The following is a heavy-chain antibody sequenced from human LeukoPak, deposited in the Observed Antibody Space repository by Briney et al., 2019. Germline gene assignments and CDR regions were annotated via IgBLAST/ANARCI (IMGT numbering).Heavy chain of an antibody. Sequence: GGSLRLSCAASGFTFSSYGMHWVRQAPGKGLEWVAFIRYDGSNKYYADSVKGRFTISRDNSKNTLYLQMNSLRAEDTAVYYCAKLVVVVGTIDYFDYWGQGTLVTVSS. CDR3: AKLVVVVGTIDYFDY. J-gene: IGHJ4*02. CDR1: GFTFSSYG. CDR2: IRYDGSNK. V-gene: IGHV3-30*02. D-gene: IGHD2-15*01.